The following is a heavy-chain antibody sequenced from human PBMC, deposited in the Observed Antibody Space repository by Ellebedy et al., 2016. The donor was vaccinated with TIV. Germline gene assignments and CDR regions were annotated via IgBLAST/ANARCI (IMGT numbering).Heavy chain of an antibody. D-gene: IGHD1-26*01. V-gene: IGHV3-33*01. Sequence: GESLKISXAASGFTFSSYGMHWVRQAPGKGLEWVAVIWHDGSTKDYADSVKGRFTISRDNSRNTVYLQMNSLRAEDTAVYYCAAYSGSFYVYYWGQGTLATVSS. J-gene: IGHJ4*02. CDR2: IWHDGSTK. CDR3: AAYSGSFYVYY. CDR1: GFTFSSYG.